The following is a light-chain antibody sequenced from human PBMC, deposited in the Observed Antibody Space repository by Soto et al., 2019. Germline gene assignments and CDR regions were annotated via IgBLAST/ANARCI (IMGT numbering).Light chain of an antibody. Sequence: EIVLTQSPDTLYLSPGDRATITCTASQSVTYDQLAWYRQTPGQAPRLLIYGASSRAAGIPDRFSGSGSGTDFTLTISRLEPEDFVVYHCQQYGDLPPTFGQGTKVDIK. CDR1: QSVTYDQ. CDR3: QQYGDLPPT. CDR2: GAS. V-gene: IGKV3-20*01. J-gene: IGKJ1*01.